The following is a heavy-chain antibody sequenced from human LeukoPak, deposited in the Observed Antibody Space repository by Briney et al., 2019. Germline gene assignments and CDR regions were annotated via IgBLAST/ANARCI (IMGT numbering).Heavy chain of an antibody. CDR2: INHSGST. V-gene: IGHV4-34*01. CDR3: ARRRWLVPMPYYFDY. Sequence: SETLSLTCAAYGGSFSGYYWSWIRQPPGKGLEWIGEINHSGSTNYNPSLKSRVTISVDTSKNQFSLKLSSVTAADTAVYYCARRRWLVPMPYYFDYWGQGTLVTVSS. CDR1: GGSFSGYY. J-gene: IGHJ4*02. D-gene: IGHD6-19*01.